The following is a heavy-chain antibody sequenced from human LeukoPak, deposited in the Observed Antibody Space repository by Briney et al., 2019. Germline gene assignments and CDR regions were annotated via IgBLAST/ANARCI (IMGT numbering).Heavy chain of an antibody. Sequence: GGSLKLSCAASGFTFSNYAMSWVRQAPGKGLEWVANIKQDGSEKYYVDSVKGRFTISRDNAKNSLYLQMSSLRAEDTAVYYCARDDRIQLWLSYCGGDCPSGYFDYWGQGTLVTVSS. CDR1: GFTFSNYA. CDR2: IKQDGSEK. D-gene: IGHD2-21*02. V-gene: IGHV3-7*01. J-gene: IGHJ4*02. CDR3: ARDDRIQLWLSYCGGDCPSGYFDY.